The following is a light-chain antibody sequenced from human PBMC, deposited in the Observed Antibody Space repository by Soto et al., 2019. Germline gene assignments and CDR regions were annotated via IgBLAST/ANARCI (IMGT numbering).Light chain of an antibody. CDR2: EVS. CDR3: CSLAGRLLV. Sequence: QSALTQPHSVSGSPGQSVTISCTGTSSDVGGYNYVSWYQQLPGKAPKLVIFEVSKRPSGVPERFSGSKSGDTASLTISGLQADDEADYYCCSLAGRLLVFGGGTKLTVL. J-gene: IGLJ2*01. CDR1: SSDVGGYNY. V-gene: IGLV2-11*01.